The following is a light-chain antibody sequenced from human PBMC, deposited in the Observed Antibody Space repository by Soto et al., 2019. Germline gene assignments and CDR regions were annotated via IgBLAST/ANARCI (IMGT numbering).Light chain of an antibody. V-gene: IGKV3-20*01. Sequence: EIVLMQSPDTLSLSPGERATLSCRASQSAFSTYLAWFQHRPGQAPRLLIYAASNRATGIPDRFGGSGFGTDFTLTMSRVEPEDFAFYYCHHYVNPPWTVGQGTKVEMK. J-gene: IGKJ1*01. CDR2: AAS. CDR3: HHYVNPPWT. CDR1: QSAFSTY.